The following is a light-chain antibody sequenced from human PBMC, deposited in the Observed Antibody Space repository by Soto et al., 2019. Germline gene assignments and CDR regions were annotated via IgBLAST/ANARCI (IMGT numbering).Light chain of an antibody. Sequence: IQITQSPSTLSGSVGDRVTITCRASHTISIWLAWYQQKPGKAPKLLIYKASTLKSGVPSRFSGSGSGTDFTLTISSLQPEDFAVYYCQQYNNWPRITFGQGTRLAIK. CDR1: HTISIW. V-gene: IGKV1-5*03. J-gene: IGKJ5*01. CDR2: KAS. CDR3: QQYNNWPRIT.